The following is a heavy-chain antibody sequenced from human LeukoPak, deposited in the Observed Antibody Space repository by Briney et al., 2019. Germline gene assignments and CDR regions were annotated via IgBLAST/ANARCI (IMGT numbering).Heavy chain of an antibody. D-gene: IGHD2-2*01. CDR2: ISTSTSFI. J-gene: IGHJ3*02. CDR1: GFTFSSYN. CDR3: ARVSSPSSNDAFDI. Sequence: KTGGSLRLSCAASGFTFSSYNMNWVRQAPGKGLEWVSSISTSTSFIFYADSMKDRFTISRDNAKNSLYLQMNSLRAKDTAVYYCARVSSPSSNDAFDIWGQGTMVTVSS. V-gene: IGHV3-21*01.